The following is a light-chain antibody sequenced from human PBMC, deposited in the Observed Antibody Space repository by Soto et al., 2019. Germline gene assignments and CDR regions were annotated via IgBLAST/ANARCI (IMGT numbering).Light chain of an antibody. J-gene: IGKJ3*01. CDR2: KVS. V-gene: IGKV2-30*01. CDR1: QSLVNSDGNTY. Sequence: DVVMTQSPLSLPVTLGQPASISCRSSQSLVNSDGNTYLNWFQQRPGQSPRRLFYKVSNRDSGVPDRFSGSGSGTDFTLKISRVEAEDVGVYYCMQGTLWPFTFGPGTKVDIK. CDR3: MQGTLWPFT.